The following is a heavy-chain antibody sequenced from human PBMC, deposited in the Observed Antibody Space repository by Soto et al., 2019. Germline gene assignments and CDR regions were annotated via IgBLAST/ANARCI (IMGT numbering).Heavy chain of an antibody. J-gene: IGHJ4*02. CDR3: ARGLSVTLFDF. CDR1: GDSISSGGYS. D-gene: IGHD4-17*01. CDR2: IYYSGST. Sequence: QVQLQESGPGLVQPSQTLSLPCTVSGDSISSGGYSWSWIRQHPGKGLEWIGYIYYSGSTFYNPSLKSRVTISVDTSKNQFSLKLSSVTAADTAVYYCARGLSVTLFDFWGQGTLVTVSS. V-gene: IGHV4-31*03.